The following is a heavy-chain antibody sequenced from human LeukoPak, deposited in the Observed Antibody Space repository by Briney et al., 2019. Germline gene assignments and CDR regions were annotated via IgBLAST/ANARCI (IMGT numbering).Heavy chain of an antibody. CDR1: GGSISSGSYY. CDR3: ARTPRGYCSSTSCYSTDEFRGY. Sequence: SETLSLTCTVSGGSISSGSYYWSWIRQPAGKGLEWIGRIYTSGSTNYNPSLKSRVTMSVDTSKNQFSLKLSSVTAADTAVYYCARTPRGYCSSTSCYSTDEFRGYWGQGTLVTVSS. V-gene: IGHV4-61*02. J-gene: IGHJ4*02. CDR2: IYTSGST. D-gene: IGHD2-2*01.